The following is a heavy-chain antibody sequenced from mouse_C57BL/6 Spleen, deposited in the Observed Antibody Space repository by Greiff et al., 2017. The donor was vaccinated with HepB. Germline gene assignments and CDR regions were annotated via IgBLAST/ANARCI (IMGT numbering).Heavy chain of an antibody. Sequence: VQLQQPGAELVRPGSSVKLSCKASGYTFTSYWMHWVKQRPIQGLEWIGNIDPSDSETHYNQKFKDKATLTVDKSSSTAYMQLSSLTSEDSAVYYCARVDTTVVATRGYFDVWGTGTTVTVSS. CDR3: ARVDTTVVATRGYFDV. V-gene: IGHV1-52*01. CDR2: IDPSDSET. D-gene: IGHD1-1*01. CDR1: GYTFTSYW. J-gene: IGHJ1*03.